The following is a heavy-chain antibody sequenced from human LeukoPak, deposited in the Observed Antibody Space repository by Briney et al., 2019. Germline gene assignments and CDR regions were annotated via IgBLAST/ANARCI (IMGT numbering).Heavy chain of an antibody. CDR2: IHSDGIGT. V-gene: IGHV3-74*01. CDR3: ARDQGSFDH. Sequence: PGGSLRLSCAASGFSFSSYWMHWIRQAPGKGLVWVSRIHSDGIGTSYADSVRGRFIISRDNAKNTLYLQMNSLRAEDTAVYYCARDQGSFDHWGQGTLVTVS. CDR1: GFSFSSYW. J-gene: IGHJ4*02.